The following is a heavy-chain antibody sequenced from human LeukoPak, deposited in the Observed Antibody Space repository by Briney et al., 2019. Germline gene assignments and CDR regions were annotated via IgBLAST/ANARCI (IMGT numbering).Heavy chain of an antibody. D-gene: IGHD3-10*01. CDR1: GFTFSSAW. V-gene: IGHV3-15*01. J-gene: IGHJ4*02. Sequence: PGGSLRLSCAASGFTFSSAWMSWVRQAPRKGLEWVAQIKKQTDGRTTDYVAYTAPVKGRFTISRDDSQNTLFLQMNSLRPEDTAVYHCARDSGYFGSGNYPDYFDSWGQGTLVTVSS. CDR2: IKKQTDGRTT. CDR3: ARDSGYFGSGNYPDYFDS.